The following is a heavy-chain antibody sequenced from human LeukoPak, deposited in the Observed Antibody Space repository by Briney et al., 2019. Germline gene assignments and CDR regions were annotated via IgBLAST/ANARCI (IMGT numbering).Heavy chain of an antibody. CDR1: GFTFSSYS. Sequence: GGSLRLSCAASGFTFSSYSMNWVRQAPGKGLEWVSYISSSSSTIYYADSVKGRFTISRDSAKNSLYLQMNSLRDEDTAVYYCARSGWDCSSTSCYVGYYFDYWGQGTLVTVSS. J-gene: IGHJ4*02. D-gene: IGHD2-2*01. CDR3: ARSGWDCSSTSCYVGYYFDY. CDR2: ISSSSSTI. V-gene: IGHV3-48*02.